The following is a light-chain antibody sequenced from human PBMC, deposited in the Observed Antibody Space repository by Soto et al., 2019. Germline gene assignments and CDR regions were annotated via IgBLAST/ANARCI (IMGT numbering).Light chain of an antibody. V-gene: IGLV1-44*01. CDR3: AAWDDSLNGWV. CDR2: DND. J-gene: IGLJ3*02. Sequence: QAVVTQPPSASGTPGQRVTISCSGSSSNIGSNIVTWYQQFPGTAPQLVIYDNDQRPSGVPDRFSGSKSGTSASLAISGLQSEDEAHYYCAAWDDSLNGWVFGGGTKLTVL. CDR1: SSNIGSNI.